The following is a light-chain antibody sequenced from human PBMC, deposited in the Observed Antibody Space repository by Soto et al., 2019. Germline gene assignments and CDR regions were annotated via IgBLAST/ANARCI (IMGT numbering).Light chain of an antibody. Sequence: ALTQPASVSGSPGQSITISCTGTSGDIGSYNRVSWYQQHPGKAPNLIIYEVTDRPSGVSNRFSGSKSGNTASLTIPGLQAEDEAEYYCSSYTNINTRACVFGTGTKVTVL. CDR1: SGDIGSYNR. CDR3: SSYTNINTRACV. J-gene: IGLJ1*01. V-gene: IGLV2-14*01. CDR2: EVT.